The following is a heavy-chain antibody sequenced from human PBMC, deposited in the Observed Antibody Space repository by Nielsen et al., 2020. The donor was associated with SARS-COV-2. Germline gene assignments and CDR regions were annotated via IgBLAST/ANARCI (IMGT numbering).Heavy chain of an antibody. V-gene: IGHV3-30*03. D-gene: IGHD3-22*01. Sequence: GGSLRLSCVASGLSFSNHGMHWVRKAQGKGLEWVAVVSYDGRSKYYGDSVKGRFTVSRDNSKNTLYLQMNSLRNDDTGVFYCARGDYYDDSGIEFFQIWGQGTLVIVSS. CDR1: GLSFSNHG. CDR2: VSYDGRSK. J-gene: IGHJ1*01. CDR3: ARGDYYDDSGIEFFQI.